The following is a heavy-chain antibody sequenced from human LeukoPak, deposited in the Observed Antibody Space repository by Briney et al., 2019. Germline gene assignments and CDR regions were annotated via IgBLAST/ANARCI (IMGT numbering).Heavy chain of an antibody. V-gene: IGHV3-73*01. Sequence: GGSLRLSCAASGFTFSGSAMHWVRQASGKGLEWIGRIRSKDNSYATAYAASVKGRFTISRDDSKNTAYLQMNSLKTEDTAVYYCTRGLFDIWGQGTMVTVSS. CDR2: IRSKDNSYAT. CDR3: TRGLFDI. CDR1: GFTFSGSA. J-gene: IGHJ3*02.